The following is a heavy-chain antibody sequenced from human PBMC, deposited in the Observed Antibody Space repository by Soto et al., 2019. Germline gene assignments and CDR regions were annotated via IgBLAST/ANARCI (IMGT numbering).Heavy chain of an antibody. CDR1: GFSLYSYV. CDR3: SKILRQMAPSAPDY. D-gene: IGHD5-12*01. CDR2: ISIDGTRT. Sequence: GGSLRLSCVASGFSLYSYVIHWVHQTPGKGLQWVAVISIDGTRTYYADSVKGRFSISRDNSKNTVYLQMNSLRGEDTAVYYYSKILRQMAPSAPDYWGQGTLVTVSS. V-gene: IGHV3-30*18. J-gene: IGHJ4*02.